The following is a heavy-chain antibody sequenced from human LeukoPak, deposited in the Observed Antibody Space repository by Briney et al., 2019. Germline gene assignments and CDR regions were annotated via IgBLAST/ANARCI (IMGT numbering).Heavy chain of an antibody. CDR1: GFRFGSYW. J-gene: IGHJ4*02. D-gene: IGHD3-22*01. V-gene: IGHV3-30-3*01. CDR2: ISYDGSNK. Sequence: GGSLRLSCAASGFRFGSYWMTWVRQAPGKGLEWVAVISYDGSNKYYADSVKGRFTISRDNSKNTLYLQMNSLRAEDTAVYYCAREKSDSSGYYYVDYWGQGTLVTVSS. CDR3: AREKSDSSGYYYVDY.